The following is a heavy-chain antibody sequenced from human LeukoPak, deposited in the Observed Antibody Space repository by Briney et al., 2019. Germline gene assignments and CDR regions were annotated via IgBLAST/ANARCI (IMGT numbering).Heavy chain of an antibody. CDR2: IYYSGST. V-gene: IGHV4-59*01. CDR1: GGSISSYY. CDR3: AREPRSGSYDY. Sequence: SETLSLTCTVSGGSISSYYWSWIRQPPGKGLEWIGYIYYSGSTNYNPSLKSRVTISVDTSKNQFSLKLSSVTAADTAVYYSAREPRSGSYDYWGQGTLVTVSS. J-gene: IGHJ4*02. D-gene: IGHD1-26*01.